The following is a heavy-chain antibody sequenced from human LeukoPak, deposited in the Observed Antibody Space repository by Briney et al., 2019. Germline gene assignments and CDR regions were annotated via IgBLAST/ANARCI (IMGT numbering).Heavy chain of an antibody. CDR2: IYYSGST. J-gene: IGHJ6*03. CDR1: GGSTSSYY. Sequence: SETLSLICTVSGGSTSSYYWSWIRQPPGKGLEWIGYIYYSGSTNYNPSLKSRVTMSVDTSKNQFSLKLSSVTAADTAVYYCARSAGYQLLEGYYYYMDVWGKGTTVTVSS. CDR3: ARSAGYQLLEGYYYYMDV. D-gene: IGHD2-2*01. V-gene: IGHV4-59*01.